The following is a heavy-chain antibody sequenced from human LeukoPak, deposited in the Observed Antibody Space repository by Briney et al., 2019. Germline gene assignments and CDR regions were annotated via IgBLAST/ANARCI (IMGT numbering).Heavy chain of an antibody. CDR3: ARRPDRRQVAL. V-gene: IGHV4-59*08. J-gene: IGHJ4*02. CDR2: IHNSGIT. Sequence: SETLSLTCTVSGGSISSYYWSWIRQPPGKGLEWIAYIHNSGITSYNPSLKSRVTISVDTSKNQFPLELSSVTAADTAVYYCARRPDRRQVALWGQGTLVTVSS. D-gene: IGHD1-14*01. CDR1: GGSISSYY.